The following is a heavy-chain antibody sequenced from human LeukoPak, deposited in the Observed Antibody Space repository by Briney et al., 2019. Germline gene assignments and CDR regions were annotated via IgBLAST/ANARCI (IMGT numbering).Heavy chain of an antibody. Sequence: SQTLSLTCALSGDSVSSNSAAWNLIRQSPSRGPEWLGRTYYRSKWYNDYSVSVKSRITINPDTSKNQFSLQLNSVTPEDTAVYYCARDPEWEHDAFDIWGQGTMVTVSS. D-gene: IGHD1-26*01. J-gene: IGHJ3*02. CDR2: TYYRSKWYN. CDR3: ARDPEWEHDAFDI. CDR1: GDSVSSNSAA. V-gene: IGHV6-1*01.